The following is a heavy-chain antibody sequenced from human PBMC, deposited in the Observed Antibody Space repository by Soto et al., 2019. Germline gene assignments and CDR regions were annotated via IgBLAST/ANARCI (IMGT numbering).Heavy chain of an antibody. CDR1: GGSISSSSYY. Sequence: QLQLQESGPGLVKPSETLSLTCTVSGGSISSSSYYWGWIRQPPGKGLEWIGSIYYSGSTYYNPSLKSRVTISVDTSKNQFSLKLSSVTAADTAVYYCARHPQLVRYFDWSLGGSWFDPWGQGTLVTVSS. CDR3: ARHPQLVRYFDWSLGGSWFDP. D-gene: IGHD3-9*01. J-gene: IGHJ5*02. CDR2: IYYSGST. V-gene: IGHV4-39*01.